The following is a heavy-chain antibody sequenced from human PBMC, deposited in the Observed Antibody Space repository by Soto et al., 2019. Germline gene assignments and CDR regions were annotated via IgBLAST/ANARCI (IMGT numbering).Heavy chain of an antibody. Sequence: SENRALTCTVSGGSISGDHWNWIRQPPGKGLEWIAYVSSSGSTKYNPPLKSRVTISIDTTKNQFSLRLSSVTAADTAVYYCASGFYDSRGYSEAFDIWGQGTKVTVS. CDR2: VSSSGST. V-gene: IGHV4-59*01. CDR3: ASGFYDSRGYSEAFDI. CDR1: GGSISGDH. D-gene: IGHD3-22*01. J-gene: IGHJ3*02.